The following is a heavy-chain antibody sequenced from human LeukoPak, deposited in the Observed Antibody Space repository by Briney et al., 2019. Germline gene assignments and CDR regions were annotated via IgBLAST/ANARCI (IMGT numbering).Heavy chain of an antibody. CDR3: ARTYGSSWYSNFDY. Sequence: GGSLRLSCAASGFTFSSYAMSWVRQAPGKGLEWVSAIGGSGGSTYYADSVKGRFTISRDNSKNTLYLQMNSLRAEDTAVYYCARTYGSSWYSNFDYWGQGTLVTVSS. V-gene: IGHV3-23*01. J-gene: IGHJ4*02. D-gene: IGHD6-13*01. CDR1: GFTFSSYA. CDR2: IGGSGGST.